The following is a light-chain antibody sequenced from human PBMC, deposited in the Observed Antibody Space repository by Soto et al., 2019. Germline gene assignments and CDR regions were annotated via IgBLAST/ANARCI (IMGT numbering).Light chain of an antibody. Sequence: EIVMTQSPATLSVSPGERATLSCRASQSVSSNLAWYQQKPGQAPRLLIYGASTRATGIPARFSGSGSGTEFTLTICSLQSEDFSVYYCQQYNYWPSFGQGTKVEIK. CDR3: QQYNYWPS. CDR1: QSVSSN. CDR2: GAS. J-gene: IGKJ1*01. V-gene: IGKV3-15*01.